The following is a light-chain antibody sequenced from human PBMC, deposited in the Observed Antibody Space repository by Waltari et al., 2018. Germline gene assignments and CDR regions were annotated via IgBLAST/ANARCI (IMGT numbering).Light chain of an antibody. CDR2: AAI. CDR1: QSVSGY. V-gene: IGKV3-11*01. J-gene: IGKJ2*01. Sequence: EIVLTQSPATLSLSPGARATLSCRASQSVSGYLDCYQKTPGQAPSLLSYAAIHRDNGSPARFSGSGSGTDFTLTISSLEPEEFVVYYCQHRISWPYTFGQGTKLQI. CDR3: QHRISWPYT.